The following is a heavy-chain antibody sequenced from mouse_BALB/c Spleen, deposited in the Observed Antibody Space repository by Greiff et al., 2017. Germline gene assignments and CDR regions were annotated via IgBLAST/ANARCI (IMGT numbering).Heavy chain of an antibody. CDR1: GYTFTDYN. Sequence: VQLQQSGPELVKPGASVKISCKASGYTFTDYNMHWVQQSHGKSLEWIGYIYPYNGGTGYNQKFKSKATLTVDNSSSTAYMELRSLTSEDSAVYYCARATSGTTVPWFAYWGQGTLVTVSA. D-gene: IGHD1-1*01. J-gene: IGHJ3*01. CDR2: IYPYNGGT. V-gene: IGHV1S29*02. CDR3: ARATSGTTVPWFAY.